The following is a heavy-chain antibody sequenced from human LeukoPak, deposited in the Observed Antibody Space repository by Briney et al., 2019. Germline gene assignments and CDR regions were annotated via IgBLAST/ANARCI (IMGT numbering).Heavy chain of an antibody. J-gene: IGHJ6*02. Sequence: ASVKVSCKASGYTFTGYYMHWVRQAPGQGLEWMGWINAGNGNTKYSQKFQGRVTITRDTSASTAYMELSSLRSEDTAVYYCARLPPSNYYYGMDVWGQGTTVTVSS. CDR1: GYTFTGYY. CDR3: ARLPPSNYYYGMDV. CDR2: INAGNGNT. V-gene: IGHV1-3*01.